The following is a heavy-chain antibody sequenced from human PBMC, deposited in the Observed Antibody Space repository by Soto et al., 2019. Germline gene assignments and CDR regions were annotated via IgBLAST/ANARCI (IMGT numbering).Heavy chain of an antibody. CDR1: GFPFGENA. Sequence: GGSLRLSCAASGFPFGENAMSWVRQAPGKGLEWVSGISDSGATTYYADSVRGRFTISRDNSKNTLYLQMKSLRAEDSASYYCAKEDTSSGSLDYWGQGXLVTVYS. V-gene: IGHV3-23*01. CDR2: ISDSGATT. D-gene: IGHD6-19*01. J-gene: IGHJ4*02. CDR3: AKEDTSSGSLDY.